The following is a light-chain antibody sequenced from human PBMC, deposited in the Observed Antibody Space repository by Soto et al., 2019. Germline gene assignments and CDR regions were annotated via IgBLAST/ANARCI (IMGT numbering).Light chain of an antibody. CDR3: LLSCTGARAL. CDR1: TGAVTSVHY. CDR2: EKT. J-gene: IGLJ2*01. Sequence: QAVVTQEPSLTVSPGGTVTLTCGSTTGAVTSVHYPYGFQQKPGQGPRTLIYEKTKKQSWTPDRFSGSLRGGKAAVTLSSAQPEDEADYSCLLSCTGARALFGGGTKLTVL. V-gene: IGLV7-46*01.